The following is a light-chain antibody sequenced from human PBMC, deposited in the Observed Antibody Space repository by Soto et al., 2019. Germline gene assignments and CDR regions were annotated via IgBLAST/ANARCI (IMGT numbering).Light chain of an antibody. V-gene: IGKV3-15*01. Sequence: EIVMTQSPATLSVSPGERATLSCRASQSVSSNLAWYQQKPGQAPRLLIYGASTRATGIPARFSGSGSGTEVTLTISSLQSEDFAVYYCQQYNNWPPRGTFGQGTKLEIK. CDR1: QSVSSN. CDR3: QQYNNWPPRGT. CDR2: GAS. J-gene: IGKJ2*02.